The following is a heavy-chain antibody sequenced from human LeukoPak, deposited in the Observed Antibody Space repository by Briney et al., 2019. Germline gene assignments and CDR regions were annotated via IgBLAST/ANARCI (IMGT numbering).Heavy chain of an antibody. D-gene: IGHD3-9*01. CDR2: IYPGDSDT. Sequence: HGESLKISCKGSGHSFTSYWIGWVRQMPGKGLEWMGIIYPGDSDTRYSPSFQGQVTISADKSISTAYLQWSSLKASDTAMYYCARHATPLVRYFDWLLPDFDYWGQGTLVTVSS. J-gene: IGHJ4*02. V-gene: IGHV5-51*01. CDR3: ARHATPLVRYFDWLLPDFDY. CDR1: GHSFTSYW.